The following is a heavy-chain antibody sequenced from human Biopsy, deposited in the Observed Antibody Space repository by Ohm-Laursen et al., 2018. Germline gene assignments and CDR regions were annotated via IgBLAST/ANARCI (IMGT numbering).Heavy chain of an antibody. V-gene: IGHV4-61*01. CDR3: ARGRRTSGWPYFDN. Sequence: SDTLSLTCTVSGDSLTSGPENWSWIRQSPGQGLEYIGFIYSGGNTNYNPSLKSRVTMSVDTSKNQFYLKLYSVTAADTAVYYCARGRRTSGWPYFDNWGQGALVIVSP. CDR2: IYSGGNT. CDR1: GDSLTSGPEN. D-gene: IGHD6-19*01. J-gene: IGHJ4*02.